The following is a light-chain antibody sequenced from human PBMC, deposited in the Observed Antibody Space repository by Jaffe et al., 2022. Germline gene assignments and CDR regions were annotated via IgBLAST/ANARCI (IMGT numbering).Light chain of an antibody. Sequence: EIVLTQSPGTLSLSPGERATLSCRASQSITINYLAWYQHKPGQAPRLLIHDASSRATGIPDRFSGSGSGTDFTLTISGLEPEDFAVYYCQQYFSSPFTFGPGTKVHIK. J-gene: IGKJ3*01. CDR2: DAS. CDR3: QQYFSSPFT. V-gene: IGKV3-20*01. CDR1: QSITINY.